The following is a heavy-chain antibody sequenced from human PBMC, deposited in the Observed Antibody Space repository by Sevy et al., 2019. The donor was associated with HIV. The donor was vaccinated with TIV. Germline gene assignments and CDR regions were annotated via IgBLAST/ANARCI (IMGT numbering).Heavy chain of an antibody. J-gene: IGHJ4*02. CDR2: ISSGSSYI. CDR3: ARGDYYGSLYYFDY. CDR1: GFTFSNYF. Sequence: GGSLRLSCAAPGFTFSNYFMNWVRQAPGKGLEWVSSISSGSSYIFYADSLKGRFTISRDNAKNSLYLHMNSLRAEDTAVYYCARGDYYGSLYYFDYWGPGTLVTVSS. V-gene: IGHV3-21*01. D-gene: IGHD3-10*01.